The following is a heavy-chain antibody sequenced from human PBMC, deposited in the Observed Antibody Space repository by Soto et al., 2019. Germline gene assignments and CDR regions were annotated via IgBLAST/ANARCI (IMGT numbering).Heavy chain of an antibody. D-gene: IGHD3-22*01. V-gene: IGHV4-31*03. Sequence: QVQLQESGPGLVKPSQTLSLTCTVSGGSISSGGYYWSWIRQHPGKGLEWIGYIYYSGSTYYNPSLKSRVTISVDTSXXPXSXXVSSVTAADTAVYYCARDSRDYYDSSGYYYSWFDPWGQGTLVTVSS. CDR2: IYYSGST. CDR3: ARDSRDYYDSSGYYYSWFDP. CDR1: GGSISSGGYY. J-gene: IGHJ5*02.